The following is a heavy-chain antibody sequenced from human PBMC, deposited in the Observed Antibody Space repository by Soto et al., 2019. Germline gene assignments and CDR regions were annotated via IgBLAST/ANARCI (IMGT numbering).Heavy chain of an antibody. D-gene: IGHD6-13*01. CDR3: AKQLVSNWFDP. V-gene: IGHV3-23*01. CDR2: ISGSGDNT. Sequence: GGSLRLSCEVSGFTFSNYVMNWVRQAPGKGLEWVSSISGSGDNTYYADSVKGRFTISRDNSKNTLYLQMNSLRAEDTAVYYCAKQLVSNWFDPWGQGTLVTVSS. J-gene: IGHJ5*02. CDR1: GFTFSNYV.